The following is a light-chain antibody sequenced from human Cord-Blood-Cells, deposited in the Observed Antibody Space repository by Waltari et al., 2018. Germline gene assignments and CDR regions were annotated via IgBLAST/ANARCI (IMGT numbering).Light chain of an antibody. J-gene: IGLJ2*01. Sequence: QSALTQPASVSGSPGQSITISCTGTSSDVGSYNLVSWYQQHPGKAPKLMVDEGSKRPSGVSKRFVGSKSGNTVALIISGLQAEDEADYYCCSYAGSSTLVFGGGTKLTVL. CDR3: CSYAGSSTLV. V-gene: IGLV2-23*01. CDR1: SSDVGSYNL. CDR2: EGS.